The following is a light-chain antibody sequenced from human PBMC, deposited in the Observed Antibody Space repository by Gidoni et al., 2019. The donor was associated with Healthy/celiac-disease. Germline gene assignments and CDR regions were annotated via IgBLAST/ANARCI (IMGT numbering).Light chain of an antibody. CDR2: DAS. J-gene: IGKJ5*01. CDR1: QGISSA. Sequence: AIQLTQSPSSLSASVGDRVTITCRASQGISSALAWYQQKPGKAPKLLIYDASSLESGVPSRFSGSGSGTDFTLTISSLQPEDFATYYCQQFNSYPLGITFGQXTRLEIK. CDR3: QQFNSYPLGIT. V-gene: IGKV1-13*02.